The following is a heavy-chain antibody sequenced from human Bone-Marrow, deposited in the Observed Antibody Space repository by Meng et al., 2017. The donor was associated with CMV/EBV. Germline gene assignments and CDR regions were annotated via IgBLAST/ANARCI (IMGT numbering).Heavy chain of an antibody. J-gene: IGHJ4*02. CDR1: GFTFSSYA. Sequence: GGSLRLSCAVSGFTFSSYAMSWVRQAPGKGLEWVSAISGSGGSTYYADSVKGRFTISRDNSKNTMYLQMNSLSAEDTAVYYCARHVGGRVVVITPVFDYWGQGTLVTVSS. V-gene: IGHV3-23*01. D-gene: IGHD3-22*01. CDR2: ISGSGGST. CDR3: ARHVGGRVVVITPVFDY.